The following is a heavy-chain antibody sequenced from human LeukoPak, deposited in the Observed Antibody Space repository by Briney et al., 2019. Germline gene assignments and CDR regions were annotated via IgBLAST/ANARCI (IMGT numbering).Heavy chain of an antibody. Sequence: GGSLRLSCVASRFTVSNNHMNWVRQPPGKGLEWVSVIYNGDNTYYADSVQGRFTISKDNSKNTLYPQMNSLRPEDTAVYFCARASRWLAFDNWGQGTLVTVSS. J-gene: IGHJ4*02. D-gene: IGHD6-19*01. CDR1: RFTVSNNH. CDR3: ARASRWLAFDN. CDR2: IYNGDNT. V-gene: IGHV3-66*01.